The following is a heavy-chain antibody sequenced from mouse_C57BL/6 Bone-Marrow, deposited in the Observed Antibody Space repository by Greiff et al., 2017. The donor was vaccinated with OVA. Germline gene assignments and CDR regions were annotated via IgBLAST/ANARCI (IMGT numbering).Heavy chain of an antibody. CDR2: ISYSGST. D-gene: IGHD1-1*01. J-gene: IGHJ4*01. Sequence: EVKLQESGPGMVKPSQSLSLTCTVTGYSITSGYDWHWIRHFPGNKLEWMGYISYSGSTNYNPSLKSRISITHDTDKNHFFLKLNSVTTEDTATYYFSRSTTVVAPYYAMDYWGQGTSVTVSS. CDR1: GYSITSGYD. CDR3: SRSTTVVAPYYAMDY. V-gene: IGHV3-1*01.